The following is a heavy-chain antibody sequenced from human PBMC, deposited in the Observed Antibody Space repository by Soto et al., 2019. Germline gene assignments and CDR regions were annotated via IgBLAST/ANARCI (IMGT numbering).Heavy chain of an antibody. D-gene: IGHD4-17*01. Sequence: QVQLQESGPGLVKPSQTLSLTYTVSGGSISSGGYYWSWIRQHPGKGLEWIGYIYYSGSTYYNPSLKSRVTISVDTSKNQFSLKLSSVTAADTAVYYCARDQYGDNWYFDLWGRGTLVTVSS. CDR3: ARDQYGDNWYFDL. CDR2: IYYSGST. J-gene: IGHJ2*01. CDR1: GGSISSGGYY. V-gene: IGHV4-31*03.